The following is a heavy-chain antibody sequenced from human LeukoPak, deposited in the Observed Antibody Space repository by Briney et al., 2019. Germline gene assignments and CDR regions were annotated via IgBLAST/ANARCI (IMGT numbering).Heavy chain of an antibody. V-gene: IGHV3-33*01. D-gene: IGHD1-7*01. Sequence: GGSLRLSCAASGFTISSYGMHWVRQAPGKGLEWVAAIWYDGSNKYYADSVKGRFTISRDNSKNTLYLQMNSLRAEDTAVYYCARVELELRGGFDYWGQGTLVTVSS. CDR2: IWYDGSNK. CDR3: ARVELELRGGFDY. CDR1: GFTISSYG. J-gene: IGHJ4*02.